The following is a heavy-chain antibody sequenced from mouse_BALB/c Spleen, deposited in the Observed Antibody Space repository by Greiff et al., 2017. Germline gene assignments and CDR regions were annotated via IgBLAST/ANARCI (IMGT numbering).Heavy chain of an antibody. CDR1: GFTFNTYA. Sequence: EVQLVESGGGLVQPKGSLKLSCAASGFTFNTYAMNWVRQAPGKGLEWVARIRSKSNNYATYYADSVKDRFTISRDDSQSMLYLQMNNLKTEDTAMYYCVRSSHGSWFAYWGQGTLVTVSA. CDR3: VRSSHGSWFAY. J-gene: IGHJ3*01. V-gene: IGHV10-1*02. CDR2: IRSKSNNYAT.